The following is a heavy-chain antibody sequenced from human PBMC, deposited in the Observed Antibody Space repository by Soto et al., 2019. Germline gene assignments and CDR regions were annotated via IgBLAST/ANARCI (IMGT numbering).Heavy chain of an antibody. CDR2: IYDSATT. J-gene: IGHJ3*01. Sequence: SETLSLTCTVSGDSMRIYYWSWIRQPPGKGLEWVAYIYDSATTSYNPSLKSRLTISLDTSQNQFSLKLNSVTAADTAVYYCARHMWMNKIVVFDAFDFWGQGTMVTVSS. V-gene: IGHV4-59*08. CDR1: GDSMRIYY. CDR3: ARHMWMNKIVVFDAFDF. D-gene: IGHD2-21*01.